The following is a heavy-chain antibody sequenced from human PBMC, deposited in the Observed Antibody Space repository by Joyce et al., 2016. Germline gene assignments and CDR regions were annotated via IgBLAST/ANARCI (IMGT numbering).Heavy chain of an antibody. J-gene: IGHJ6*02. CDR3: AKARDYFYYYGLDV. Sequence: QVHLQESGPGLVRASETLSLTCTVSGVSIRGSTHYWGWIRQPPGAGLEWIGSTFYTGSTYYNTALKSRVTISVDTSQNRFSLHLNSVTAADAAVYYCAKARDYFYYYGLDVWGQGATVAVSS. CDR2: TFYTGST. V-gene: IGHV4-39*07. CDR1: GVSIRGSTHY.